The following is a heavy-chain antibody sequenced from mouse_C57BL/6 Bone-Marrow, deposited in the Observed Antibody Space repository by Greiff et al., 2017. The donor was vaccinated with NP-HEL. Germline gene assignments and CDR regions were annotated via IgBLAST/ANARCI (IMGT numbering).Heavy chain of an antibody. V-gene: IGHV1-64*01. Sequence: VQLQQPGAELVKPGASVKLSCKASGYTFTSYWMHWVKQRPGQGLEWIGMIHPNSGSTNYNEKSKSKATLTVDKSSSTAYMQLSSLTSEDSAVYYCARSDVIHGGWFAYWGQGTLVTGSA. CDR1: GYTFTSYW. CDR3: ARSDVIHGGWFAY. J-gene: IGHJ3*01. CDR2: IHPNSGST.